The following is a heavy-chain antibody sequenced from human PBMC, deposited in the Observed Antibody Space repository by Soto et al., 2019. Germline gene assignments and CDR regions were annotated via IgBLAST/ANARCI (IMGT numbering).Heavy chain of an antibody. D-gene: IGHD6-19*01. Sequence: EVQLVESGGGLVQPGGSLRLSCAAAGFSFRSYWMSWVRQAPGKGLEWVANINQDGSEKNYVDSVKGRFTISRDNAKNSLSLQMDSLRAEETAEYFCARGSGGWAEGVYWGQGTLVTVSS. CDR1: GFSFRSYW. CDR2: INQDGSEK. CDR3: ARGSGGWAEGVY. V-gene: IGHV3-7*05. J-gene: IGHJ4*01.